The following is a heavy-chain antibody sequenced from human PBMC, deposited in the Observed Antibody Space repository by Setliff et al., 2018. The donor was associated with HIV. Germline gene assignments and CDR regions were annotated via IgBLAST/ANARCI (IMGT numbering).Heavy chain of an antibody. J-gene: IGHJ4*02. V-gene: IGHV1-46*01. CDR2: VNPSGGSI. D-gene: IGHD3-16*01. Sequence: ASVKVSCKAFGYTFTSYCIHWVRQAPGQGLEWLGMVNPSGGSIAYAQRSQGRVTMTRDTSTNTVYMDLSGLRSDDTAVYYCARDRTAGYNYDYGYWGQGTLVTVSS. CDR1: GYTFTSYC. CDR3: ARDRTAGYNYDYGY.